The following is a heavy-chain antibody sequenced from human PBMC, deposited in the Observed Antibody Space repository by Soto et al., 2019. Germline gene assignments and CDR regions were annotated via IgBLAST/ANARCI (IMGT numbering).Heavy chain of an antibody. CDR2: INANTGAT. V-gene: IGHV1-18*01. J-gene: IGHJ4*02. D-gene: IGHD1-26*01. Sequence: QVRLVQSGAEVGQPGASVKVSCKASGHTSRNNGISWVRQAPGQGLEWMGFINANTGATNYARKFRGRLTLTTDTFTRTVDMELRSLRSDDTAVYYCGREEDQWDQRFLDYWVQGTLVTVSS. CDR1: GHTSRNNG. CDR3: GREEDQWDQRFLDY.